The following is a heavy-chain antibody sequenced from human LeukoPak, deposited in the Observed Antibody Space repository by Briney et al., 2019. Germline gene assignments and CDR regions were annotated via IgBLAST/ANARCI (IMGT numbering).Heavy chain of an antibody. J-gene: IGHJ4*02. CDR3: ARDSGSYRFAY. CDR1: GGSISSSSYY. Sequence: PSETLSLTCTVSGGSISSSSYYWGWIRQPPGKGLEWIGSIYYSGSTYYNPSLKSRVTISVDTSKNQFSLKLSSVTAADTAVYYCARDSGSYRFAYWGQGTLVTVSS. CDR2: IYYSGST. V-gene: IGHV4-39*02. D-gene: IGHD1-26*01.